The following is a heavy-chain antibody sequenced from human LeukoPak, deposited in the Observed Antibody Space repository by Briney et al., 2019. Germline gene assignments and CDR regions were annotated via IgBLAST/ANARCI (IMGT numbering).Heavy chain of an antibody. Sequence: PGGSLRLSCVASGFTFSGYSMNWVRQAPGKGLEWVAFISSSVGTMYNADSVRGRFTISRDNVKNSLYLQMNSLRGDDTAVYYCSIEGRPAYDMDVWGQGTTVTVSS. CDR1: GFTFSGYS. CDR2: ISSSVGTM. J-gene: IGHJ6*02. V-gene: IGHV3-48*01. CDR3: SIEGRPAYDMDV.